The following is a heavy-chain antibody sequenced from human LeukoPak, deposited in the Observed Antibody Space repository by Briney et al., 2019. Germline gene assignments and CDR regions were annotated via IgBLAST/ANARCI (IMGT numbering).Heavy chain of an antibody. J-gene: IGHJ6*03. V-gene: IGHV1-69*06. CDR2: IIPIFGTA. Sequence: ASVKVSCKASGGTFSSYAISWVRQAPGQGLEWMGGIIPIFGTANYAQKFQGRVTITADKSTSTAYMELSSLRSEDTAVYYCASGYCSSTSCYFYYYYYMDVWGKGTTVTVSS. D-gene: IGHD2-2*03. CDR3: ASGYCSSTSCYFYYYYYMDV. CDR1: GGTFSSYA.